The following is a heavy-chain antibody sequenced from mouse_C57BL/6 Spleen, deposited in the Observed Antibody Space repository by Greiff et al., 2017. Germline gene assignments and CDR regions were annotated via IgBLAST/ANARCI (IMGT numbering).Heavy chain of an antibody. Sequence: QVQLQQPGAELVKPGASVKLSCKASGYTFTSYWMHWVKQRPGQGLEWIGMIHPNSGSTNYNEKFKSKATLTVAKSSSTAYMQLSSLTSEDSAVYYCARLDGYYRDYWGQGTTLTVSS. CDR3: ARLDGYYRDY. CDR1: GYTFTSYW. CDR2: IHPNSGST. J-gene: IGHJ2*01. D-gene: IGHD2-3*01. V-gene: IGHV1-64*01.